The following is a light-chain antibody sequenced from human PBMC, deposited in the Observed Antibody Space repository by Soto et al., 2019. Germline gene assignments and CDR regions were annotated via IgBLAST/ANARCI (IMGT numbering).Light chain of an antibody. Sequence: QSALTQPPSASGSPGQSVTISCTGTSSDVGGYNRVSWYLHHPGKAPKLILYEVDKRPSGVPDRFSGSKSGNTASLTVSGLQAEDEADYYCTSFADPYNWVFGTRTKVTVL. J-gene: IGLJ1*01. V-gene: IGLV2-8*01. CDR1: SSDVGGYNR. CDR3: TSFADPYNWV. CDR2: EVD.